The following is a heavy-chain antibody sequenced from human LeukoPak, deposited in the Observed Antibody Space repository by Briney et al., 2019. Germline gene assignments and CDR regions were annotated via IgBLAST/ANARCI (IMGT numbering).Heavy chain of an antibody. CDR2: ISSSSSYI. CDR3: AMGSRDGFTPFDY. D-gene: IGHD5-24*01. V-gene: IGHV3-21*01. Sequence: GGSLRLSCAASGFTFSSYSMNWVRQAPGKGLEWVSSISSSSSYIYYADSVKGRFTISRDNAKNSLYLQMNSLRAEDTAVYYCAMGSRDGFTPFDYWGQGTTVTVSS. J-gene: IGHJ4*03. CDR1: GFTFSSYS.